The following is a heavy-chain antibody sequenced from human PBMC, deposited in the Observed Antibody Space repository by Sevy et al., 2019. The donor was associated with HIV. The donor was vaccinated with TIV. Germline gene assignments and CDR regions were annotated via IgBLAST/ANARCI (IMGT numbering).Heavy chain of an antibody. CDR1: GFSFSSYA. D-gene: IGHD1-26*01. CDR3: ARVAGDEYYFDY. V-gene: IGHV3-30*04. J-gene: IGHJ4*02. CDR2: ISYEGMSK. Sequence: GGSLRLSCAASGFSFSSYAMHWVRQAPGKGLEGVAIISYEGMSKSYADSVEGRFTISRDNSKNTLYLQMNSLRVEDTALYYCARVAGDEYYFDYWGQGTLVTVSS.